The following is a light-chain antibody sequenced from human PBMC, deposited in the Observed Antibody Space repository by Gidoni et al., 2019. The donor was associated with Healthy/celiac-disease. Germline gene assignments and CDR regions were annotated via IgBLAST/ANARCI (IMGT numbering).Light chain of an antibody. Sequence: ETVLTQSPRTLSLSPGERAPLSCSANRSVSSSYLAWYQQKPGQAPRLLIYGASSRASGIPDRFSGSGSGTDFTLTISRLEPEDFAVYYCQQYGSSPPWTFGQGTKVEIK. V-gene: IGKV3-20*01. CDR2: GAS. CDR1: RSVSSSY. CDR3: QQYGSSPPWT. J-gene: IGKJ1*01.